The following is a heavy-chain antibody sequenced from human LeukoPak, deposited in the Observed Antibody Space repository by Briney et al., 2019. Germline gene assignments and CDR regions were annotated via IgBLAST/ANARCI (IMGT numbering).Heavy chain of an antibody. D-gene: IGHD6-13*01. CDR3: ARRIGAAAAAFIDF. CDR2: IYPGDSDT. J-gene: IGHJ4*02. Sequence: GESLKISCKGSGYDFTSYWIGWVRQMPGKGLEWMAFIYPGDSDTTYSPSFQGQVTISADKSISTAYLQWSSLKASDTAIYYCARRIGAAAAAFIDFWGQGTLVTVSS. V-gene: IGHV5-51*01. CDR1: GYDFTSYW.